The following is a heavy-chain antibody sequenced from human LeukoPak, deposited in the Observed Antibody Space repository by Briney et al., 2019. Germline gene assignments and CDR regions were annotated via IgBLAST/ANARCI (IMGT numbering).Heavy chain of an antibody. D-gene: IGHD5-18*01. CDR3: ANREGGYTYDPFDY. CDR2: ISGSGNSP. Sequence: GGSLRLSCAASGFTFNNYAMTWVRQAPGKGLEWVSVISGSGNSPYYADSVKGRFTISRDNSKNTLYLQMNSLRAEDTAVYYCANREGGYTYDPFDYWGQGTLVTVSS. J-gene: IGHJ4*02. V-gene: IGHV3-23*01. CDR1: GFTFNNYA.